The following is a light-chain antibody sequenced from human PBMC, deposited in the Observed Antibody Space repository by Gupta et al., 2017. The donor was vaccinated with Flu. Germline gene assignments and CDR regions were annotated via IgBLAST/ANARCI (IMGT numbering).Light chain of an antibody. CDR3: QSYDNRLRGSKV. CDR1: DSNIAAPFE. V-gene: IGLV1-40*01. J-gene: IGLJ3*02. CDR2: GNN. Sequence: QPVLTQPPSVSGVPGRRPTRFCTGSDSNIAAPFEVHWYQQLPGAAPKLLIYGNNKRPSGVPDRFSGSKSGMSASLVITGLQADDEAIYYCQSYDNRLRGSKVFGGGTKLTVL.